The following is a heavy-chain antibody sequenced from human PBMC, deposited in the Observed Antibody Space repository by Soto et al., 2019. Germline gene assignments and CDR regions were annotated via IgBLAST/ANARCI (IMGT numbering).Heavy chain of an antibody. V-gene: IGHV1-46*01. CDR2: INPSGGST. CDR3: ARDSIGWYMTYYYYGMDV. Sequence: ASVKVSCKASGYTFTSYYMHWVRQAPGQGLEWMGIINPSGGSTSYAQKFQGRVTMTRDTSTSTVYMELSSLRSEDTAVCYCARDSIGWYMTYYYYGMDVWGQGTTVTVSS. J-gene: IGHJ6*02. D-gene: IGHD6-19*01. CDR1: GYTFTSYY.